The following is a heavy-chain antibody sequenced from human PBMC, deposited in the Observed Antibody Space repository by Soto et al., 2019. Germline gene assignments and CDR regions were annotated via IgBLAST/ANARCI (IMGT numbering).Heavy chain of an antibody. D-gene: IGHD6-19*01. CDR3: ARVGGSRYSSGWYGAFDI. Sequence: QVQLVQSGAEVKKPGASVKVSCKASGYTFTSYGISWVRQAPGQGLEWMGWISAYNGNTNYEQKLQGRVTMTTDTSANTAYRELRSLRSDDTAVYYCARVGGSRYSSGWYGAFDIWGQGTMVTVSS. CDR1: GYTFTSYG. V-gene: IGHV1-18*01. CDR2: ISAYNGNT. J-gene: IGHJ3*02.